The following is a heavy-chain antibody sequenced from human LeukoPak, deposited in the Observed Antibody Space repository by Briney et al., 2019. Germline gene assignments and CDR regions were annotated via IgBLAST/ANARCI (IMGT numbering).Heavy chain of an antibody. V-gene: IGHV3-21*01. Sequence: KPGGSLRLSCAASGFTFSSYSMNWVRQAPGKGLEWVSSISSSSSYIYYADSVKGRFTISRDNAKNSLYLQMNSLRAEDTAVYYCAKDMVSLGYYDSGGDAFDIWGQGTMVTVSS. CDR2: ISSSSSYI. CDR3: AKDMVSLGYYDSGGDAFDI. J-gene: IGHJ3*02. CDR1: GFTFSSYS. D-gene: IGHD3-22*01.